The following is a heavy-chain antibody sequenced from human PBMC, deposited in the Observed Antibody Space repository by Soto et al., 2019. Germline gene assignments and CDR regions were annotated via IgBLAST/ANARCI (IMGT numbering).Heavy chain of an antibody. CDR1: GGSISSYY. CDR2: IHTSGST. CDR3: ASLVVVAAANWFDP. Sequence: QVQLQESGPGLVKPSETLSLTCTVSGGSISSYYWSWIRQPAGKGLEWIGRIHTSGSTNYNPSLKSRVTMSVDTSKNQFSLKLSSVTAADTAVYYCASLVVVAAANWFDPWGQGTLVTVSS. V-gene: IGHV4-4*07. J-gene: IGHJ5*02. D-gene: IGHD2-15*01.